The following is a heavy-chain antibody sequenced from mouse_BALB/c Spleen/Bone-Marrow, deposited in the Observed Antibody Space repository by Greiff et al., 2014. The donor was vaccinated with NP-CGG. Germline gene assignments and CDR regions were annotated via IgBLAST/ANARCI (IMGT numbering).Heavy chain of an antibody. CDR3: ARPGRYDGAWFAY. CDR1: GYSFTVYT. CDR2: INPYNGGT. V-gene: IGHV1-18*01. Sequence: EVMLVESGPEPVKPGASMKISCKASGYSFTVYTMNWVRQSHGKNLEWIGLINPYNGGTIYNQKFKGKATLTVDKSSSTAYMELLSLTSEDSAVYYCARPGRYDGAWFAYWGQGTLVTVSA. D-gene: IGHD2-14*01. J-gene: IGHJ3*01.